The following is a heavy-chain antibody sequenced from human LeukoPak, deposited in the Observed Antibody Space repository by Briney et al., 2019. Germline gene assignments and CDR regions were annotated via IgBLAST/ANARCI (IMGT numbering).Heavy chain of an antibody. Sequence: ASVKVSCNISGDTFTTSDINWVRQATGQGLEWMGWMNPKSGNTVYAQKSQGRLTLTRDISISTAYMELSSLRSEDAAVYFCARAITIFDYYYMDVWGKGTTVTVSS. V-gene: IGHV1-8*01. CDR2: MNPKSGNT. CDR3: ARAITIFDYYYMDV. D-gene: IGHD3-3*01. J-gene: IGHJ6*03. CDR1: GDTFTTSD.